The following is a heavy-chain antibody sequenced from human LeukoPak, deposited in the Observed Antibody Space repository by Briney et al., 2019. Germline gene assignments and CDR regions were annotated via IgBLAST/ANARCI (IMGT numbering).Heavy chain of an antibody. J-gene: IGHJ4*02. V-gene: IGHV3-20*04. Sequence: PRGCRTLAWLANGFAFSTYWMHCVRQAPGKVLEWVSGITWKGGSTGYGDSMKGRFTIPRHNAKNSLYLQMSSPRAEDTALYFCATDRSYGAFASWGQGTLVTVSS. CDR2: ITWKGGST. CDR3: ATDRSYGAFAS. D-gene: IGHD1-26*01. CDR1: GFAFSTYW.